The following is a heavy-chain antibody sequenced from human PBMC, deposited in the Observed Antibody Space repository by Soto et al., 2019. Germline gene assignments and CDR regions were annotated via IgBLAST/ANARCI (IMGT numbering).Heavy chain of an antibody. CDR1: GGSISSYY. J-gene: IGHJ4*02. D-gene: IGHD2-2*01. CDR3: ARSQGGGYCSSTSCYFFDY. Sequence: SETLSLTCTVSGGSISSYYWSWIRQPPGKGLEWIGYIYYSGSTNYNPSLKSRVTISVDTSKNQFSLKLSSVTAADTAVYYCARSQGGGYCSSTSCYFFDYWGQGTLVTV. V-gene: IGHV4-59*01. CDR2: IYYSGST.